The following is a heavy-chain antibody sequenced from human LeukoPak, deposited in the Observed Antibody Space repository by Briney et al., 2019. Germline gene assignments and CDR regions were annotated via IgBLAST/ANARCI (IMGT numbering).Heavy chain of an antibody. V-gene: IGHV3-15*01. CDR2: IKSKTDVGTT. Sequence: GGSLRLSCAASGFTFSNAWMSWVRQAPGKGLEGVGRIKSKTDVGTTDYAAPVKGRFTISRDDSKNTLYLQMNSLKTEDTAVYYCTRRSFSGSYYGTGFDYWGQGTLVTVSS. D-gene: IGHD1-26*01. CDR1: GFTFSNAW. J-gene: IGHJ4*02. CDR3: TRRSFSGSYYGTGFDY.